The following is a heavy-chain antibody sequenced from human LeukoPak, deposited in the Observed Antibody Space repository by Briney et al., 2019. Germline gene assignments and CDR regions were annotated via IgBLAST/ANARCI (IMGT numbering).Heavy chain of an antibody. CDR3: ARGVDYYDSSGTIDY. Sequence: GGSLRLSCAASGFTFSSYAMHWVRQAPGKGLEWVAVVWYDGSKTYSADSVKGRITISRDDSKNTLYLQMNSLRAEDTAVYYCARGVDYYDSSGTIDYWGQGTLVTVSS. V-gene: IGHV3-33*01. CDR1: GFTFSSYA. D-gene: IGHD3-22*01. J-gene: IGHJ4*02. CDR2: VWYDGSKT.